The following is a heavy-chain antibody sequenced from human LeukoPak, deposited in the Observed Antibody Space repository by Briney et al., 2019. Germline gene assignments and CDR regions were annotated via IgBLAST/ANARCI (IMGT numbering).Heavy chain of an antibody. CDR2: INHSGST. D-gene: IGHD3-10*01. J-gene: IGHJ4*02. CDR3: ARGPGALLH. V-gene: IGHV4-34*01. CDR1: GGSFSGYY. Sequence: SETLSLTCAVYGGSFSGYYWSWIRQPPGKGLEWIGEINHSGSTNYNPSLKSRVTISVDTSKNQFSLKLSSVTAADTAVYYCARGPGALLHWGQGILVTVSS.